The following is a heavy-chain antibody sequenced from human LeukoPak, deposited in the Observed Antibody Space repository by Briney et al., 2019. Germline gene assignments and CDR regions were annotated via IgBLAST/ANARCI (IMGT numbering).Heavy chain of an antibody. CDR3: ARVSRVSSGWPFDY. CDR1: GYSISSTYY. CDR2: IYHSGIT. V-gene: IGHV4-38-2*02. J-gene: IGHJ4*02. D-gene: IGHD6-19*01. Sequence: SETLSLTCTVSGYSISSTYYWGWIRQPPGKGLEWIGSIYHSGITYYNPSLKSRVTISVDRSKNQFSLKLSSVTAAGTAVYYCARVSRVSSGWPFDYWGQGTLVTVSS.